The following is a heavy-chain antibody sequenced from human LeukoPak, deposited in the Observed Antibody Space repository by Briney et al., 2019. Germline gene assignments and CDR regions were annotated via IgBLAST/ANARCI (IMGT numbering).Heavy chain of an antibody. Sequence: TGGSLRLSCKGSGYCFTSYWIGWVRQMPGQGLEWMGIIYPGDSDTRYSPSFQGQVTISADKSISTAYLQWSSLKASDTAMYYCASHTPLAYCGGDCYSDYAFDIWGQGTMVTVSS. V-gene: IGHV5-51*01. CDR3: ASHTPLAYCGGDCYSDYAFDI. D-gene: IGHD2-21*02. CDR2: IYPGDSDT. CDR1: GYCFTSYW. J-gene: IGHJ3*02.